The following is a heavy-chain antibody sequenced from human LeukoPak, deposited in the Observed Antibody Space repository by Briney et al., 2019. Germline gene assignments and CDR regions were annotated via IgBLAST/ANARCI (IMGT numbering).Heavy chain of an antibody. V-gene: IGHV3-49*04. D-gene: IGHD3-10*01. Sequence: GGSLRLSCTASGFTFGYYAISWVRQAPGKRLEWVGFIRSKAHGGTTEYAASVKGRFTISRDDSKSIAYLQMNSLKTEDTAVYYCTRGDGSGSFWGQGTLVTVSS. CDR1: GFTFGYYA. CDR2: IRSKAHGGTT. J-gene: IGHJ4*02. CDR3: TRGDGSGSF.